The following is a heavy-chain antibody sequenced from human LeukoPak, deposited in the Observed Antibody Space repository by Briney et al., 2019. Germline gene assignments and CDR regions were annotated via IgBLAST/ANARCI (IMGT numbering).Heavy chain of an antibody. CDR3: ASSLVPAAMLFFNY. Sequence: KPGGSLRRSCAASGFTFSSDAMHWVREAPGKGLVGVGVELYDGSNNYYADCVKGRFTISRDNSKNKLYLQMNSLRAEDKAVYYCASSLVPAAMLFFNYWGQGTLVTVSS. V-gene: IGHV3-30*04. D-gene: IGHD2-2*01. CDR1: GFTFSSDA. CDR2: ELYDGSNN. J-gene: IGHJ4*02.